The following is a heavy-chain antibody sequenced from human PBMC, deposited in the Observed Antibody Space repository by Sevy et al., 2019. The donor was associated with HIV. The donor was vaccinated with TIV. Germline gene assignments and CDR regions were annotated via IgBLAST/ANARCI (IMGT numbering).Heavy chain of an antibody. CDR1: GFTFSSYA. V-gene: IGHV3-23*01. CDR2: ISGSGGNT. D-gene: IGHD2-15*01. J-gene: IGHJ4*02. CDR3: AKVPRYCSGGSCFGGYFDY. Sequence: GGSLRLSCAASGFTFSSYAMSWVRQAPGKGLEWVSTISGSGGNTYYADSVKGRFTISRDNSKNTLYQQMNSLRAEDTALYFCAKVPRYCSGGSCFGGYFDYWGQGTLVTVSS.